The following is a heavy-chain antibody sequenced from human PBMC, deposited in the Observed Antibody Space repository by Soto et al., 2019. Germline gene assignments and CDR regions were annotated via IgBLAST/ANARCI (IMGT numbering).Heavy chain of an antibody. J-gene: IGHJ4*02. CDR1: EFSFDDYA. V-gene: IGHV3-23*01. D-gene: IGHD6-13*01. CDR2: ITYTGVST. Sequence: PGGSLRLSCAASEFSFDDYAMSWVRQAPGKGLEWVSSITYTGVSTYYVDSVKGRFTISRDNSKDTLYLQMNSLRAEDTAIYYCAKDSVWYPYFDSWGQGTLVTVSS. CDR3: AKDSVWYPYFDS.